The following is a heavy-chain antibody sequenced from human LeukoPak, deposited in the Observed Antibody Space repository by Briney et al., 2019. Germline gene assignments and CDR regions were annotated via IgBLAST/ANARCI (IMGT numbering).Heavy chain of an antibody. Sequence: PGGSLRLSCVPSGFTFSGYGLSWVRQAPGKGLEWVSGISGSGNSTYYADSVEGRFTISRDSSKNTLSLLVDSLRAEDTAVYYCALLSGYMDVWGKGTTVTVSS. V-gene: IGHV3-23*01. J-gene: IGHJ6*03. CDR3: ALLSGYMDV. CDR1: GFTFSGYG. D-gene: IGHD3-9*01. CDR2: ISGSGNST.